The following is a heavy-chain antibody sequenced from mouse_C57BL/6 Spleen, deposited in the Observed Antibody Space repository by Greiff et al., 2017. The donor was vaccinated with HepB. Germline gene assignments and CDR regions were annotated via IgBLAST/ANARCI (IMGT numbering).Heavy chain of an antibody. Sequence: VQLQQSGTELVKPGASVKLSCKASGYTFTSYWMHWVKQRPGQGLEWIGNINPSNGGTNYNEKFKSKATLTVDISSSTAYMQLSSLTSEDSAVYYCARSGIYYYGVDYWGQGTTLTVSS. D-gene: IGHD1-1*01. CDR3: ARSGIYYYGVDY. J-gene: IGHJ2*01. V-gene: IGHV1-53*01. CDR1: GYTFTSYW. CDR2: INPSNGGT.